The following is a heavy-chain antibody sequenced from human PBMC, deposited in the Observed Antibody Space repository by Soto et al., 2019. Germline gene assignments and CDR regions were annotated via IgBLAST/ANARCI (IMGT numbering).Heavy chain of an antibody. D-gene: IGHD3-10*01. CDR3: ARHGFGPLHGLVDV. CDR1: GGSITNYY. J-gene: IGHJ6*02. V-gene: IGHV4-59*08. Sequence: QVQLQESGPALVKPSETLSLTCTVSGGSITNYYCSWFRQPPGKGREWIGYINYDGYSAYNLSLKRRVTLSMDASKTQFSLMLESVTATDTAVYYCARHGFGPLHGLVDVWGPGTTVIVSS. CDR2: INYDGYS.